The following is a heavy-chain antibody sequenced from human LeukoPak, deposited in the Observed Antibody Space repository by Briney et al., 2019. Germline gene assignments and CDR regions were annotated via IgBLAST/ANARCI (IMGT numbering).Heavy chain of an antibody. D-gene: IGHD3-22*01. CDR1: GFTFSSYA. J-gene: IGHJ4*02. CDR2: ISGSGGST. CDR3: ARSLADIVVVITPFDY. Sequence: GGSLRLSCAASGFTFSSYAMSWVRQAPGKGLEWVSAISGSGGSTYYADSVKGRFTISRDNPKNTLYLQMNSLRAEDTAVYYCARSLADIVVVITPFDYWGQGTLVTVSS. V-gene: IGHV3-23*01.